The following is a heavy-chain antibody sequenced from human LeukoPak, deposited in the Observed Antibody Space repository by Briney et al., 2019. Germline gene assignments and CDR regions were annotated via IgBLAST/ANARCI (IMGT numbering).Heavy chain of an antibody. D-gene: IGHD6-19*01. J-gene: IGHJ4*02. CDR2: IYSGGST. V-gene: IGHV3-53*01. CDR3: ARPQWLVQDYFDY. CDR1: GFTVSSNY. Sequence: GGSLRLSCAASGFTVSSNYMSWVRQAPGKGLEWVSVIYSGGSTYYGDSVRGRFTISRDNSKNTLYLQMNSLRAEDSAVYYCARPQWLVQDYFDYWGQGTLVTVSS.